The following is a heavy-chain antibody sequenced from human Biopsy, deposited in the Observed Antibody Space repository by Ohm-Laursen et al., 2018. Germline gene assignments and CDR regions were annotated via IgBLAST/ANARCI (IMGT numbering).Heavy chain of an antibody. V-gene: IGHV1-2*02. CDR3: TRGGYYYDSLAYYYWFDP. Sequence: SVKVSCKASGYTFTGYHVHWVRRAPGQGLEWMGWINAKTGDINYAQKFQGRVTMTRDTSISTAYVDLSSLRSDDTAVYYCTRGGYYYDSLAYYYWFDPWGQGTLVTVSS. D-gene: IGHD3-22*01. J-gene: IGHJ5*02. CDR1: GYTFTGYH. CDR2: INAKTGDI.